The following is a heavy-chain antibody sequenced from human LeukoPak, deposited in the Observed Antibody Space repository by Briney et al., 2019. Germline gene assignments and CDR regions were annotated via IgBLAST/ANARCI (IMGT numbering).Heavy chain of an antibody. V-gene: IGHV4-34*01. CDR3: ARRGSMTGTPPL. D-gene: IGHD6-6*01. CDR2: INHSGST. J-gene: IGHJ4*02. CDR1: GGSFSGYY. Sequence: SETLSLTCAVYGGSFSGYYWSWIRQPPGKGLEWIGEINHSGSTSYNPSLKSRVTISVDTSKNQFSLKLSSVTAADTAVYYCARRGSMTGTPPLWGQGTLVTVSS.